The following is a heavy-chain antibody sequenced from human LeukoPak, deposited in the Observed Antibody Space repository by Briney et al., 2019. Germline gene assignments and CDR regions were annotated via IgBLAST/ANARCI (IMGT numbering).Heavy chain of an antibody. CDR1: GGSISSAGNY. D-gene: IGHD2-15*01. V-gene: IGHV4-31*03. CDR3: ARARQVVRYGMDV. Sequence: SETLSLTCSVSGGSISSAGNYWTWLRQHPGKGLEWIGYIYYSGSTYYNPSLESRVTISVDTSKSQFSLKLNSVTAADTAVYYCARARQVVRYGMDVWGQGTTVTVSS. CDR2: IYYSGST. J-gene: IGHJ6*02.